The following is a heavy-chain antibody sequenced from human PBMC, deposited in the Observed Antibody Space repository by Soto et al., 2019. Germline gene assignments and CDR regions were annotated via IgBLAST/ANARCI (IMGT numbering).Heavy chain of an antibody. CDR3: ARALYYDILTGYYSPSYYYGMDV. D-gene: IGHD3-9*01. Sequence: ASVKVSCKASGYTFTSYYMHWVRQAPGQGLEWMGIINPSGGSTSYAQKFQGRVTMTRDTSTSTVYMELSSLRSEDTAVYYCARALYYDILTGYYSPSYYYGMDVWGQGTTVTVSS. J-gene: IGHJ6*02. V-gene: IGHV1-46*01. CDR2: INPSGGST. CDR1: GYTFTSYY.